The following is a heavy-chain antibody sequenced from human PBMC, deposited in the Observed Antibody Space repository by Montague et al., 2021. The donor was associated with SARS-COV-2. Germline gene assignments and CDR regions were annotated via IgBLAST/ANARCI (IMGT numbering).Heavy chain of an antibody. D-gene: IGHD6-13*01. CDR2: ISYDGSNE. CDR1: GFTFSSYA. J-gene: IGHJ6*02. CDR3: GSAWSGMAAAYYYYGMDV. Sequence: SLRLSCAASGFTFSSYAMHWVRQAPGKGLEWVAVISYDGSNEYYADSVKGRFTISRDNSKNTLYLQMNSLRAEDTAVYYCGSAWSGMAAAYYYYGMDVWGQGTAVTVSS. V-gene: IGHV3-30*04.